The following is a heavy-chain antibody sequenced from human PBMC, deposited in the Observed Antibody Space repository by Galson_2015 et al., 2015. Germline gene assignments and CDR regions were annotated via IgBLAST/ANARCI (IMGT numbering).Heavy chain of an antibody. Sequence: QSGAEVKKPGESLKISCKGSGYSFTSYWIGWVRQMPGKGLEWMGIIYPGDSDTRYSPSFQGQVTISADKSISTAYLQWSSLKASDTAMYYCARPHLSDGGYYWYFDLWGRGTLVTVSS. D-gene: IGHD4-17*01. J-gene: IGHJ2*01. CDR1: GYSFTSYW. CDR2: IYPGDSDT. CDR3: ARPHLSDGGYYWYFDL. V-gene: IGHV5-51*01.